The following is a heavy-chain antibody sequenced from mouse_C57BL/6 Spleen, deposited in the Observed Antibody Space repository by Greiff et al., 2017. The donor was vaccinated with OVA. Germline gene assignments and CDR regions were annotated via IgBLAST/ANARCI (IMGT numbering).Heavy chain of an antibody. Sequence: VQLQQSGAELVRPGASVKLSCTASGFNIKDDYMHWVKQRPEQGLEWIGWIDPENGDTEYASKFQGKATITADTSSNTAYLQLSSLTSEDTAVFYCTTRSTAQATDYYAMDYWGQGTSVTVSS. CDR3: TTRSTAQATDYYAMDY. CDR2: IDPENGDT. J-gene: IGHJ4*01. V-gene: IGHV14-4*01. D-gene: IGHD3-2*02. CDR1: GFNIKDDY.